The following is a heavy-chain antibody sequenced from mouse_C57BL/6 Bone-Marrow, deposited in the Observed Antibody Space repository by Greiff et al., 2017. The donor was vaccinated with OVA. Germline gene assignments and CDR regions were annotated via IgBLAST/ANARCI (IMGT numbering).Heavy chain of an antibody. CDR1: GYTFTDYE. J-gene: IGHJ2*01. CDR2: IDPETGGT. CDR3: TRYDYFDY. Sequence: VQLKESGAELVRPGASVTLSCKASGYTFTDYEMHWVKQTPVHGLEWIGAIDPETGGTAYNQKFKGKAILTADKSSSTAYMELRSLTSEDSAVYYCTRYDYFDYWGQGTTLTVSS. V-gene: IGHV1-15*01.